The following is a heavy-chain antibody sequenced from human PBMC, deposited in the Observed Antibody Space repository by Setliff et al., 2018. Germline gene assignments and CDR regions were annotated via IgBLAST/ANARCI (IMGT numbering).Heavy chain of an antibody. J-gene: IGHJ3*02. CDR1: GYTFTSYD. V-gene: IGHV1-46*01. CDR3: ARGYSYGPIWGDAFDI. D-gene: IGHD5-18*01. CDR2: INPSGGST. Sequence: GASVKVSCKASGYTFTSYDINWVRQAPGQGLEWMGIINPSGGSTSYAQKFQGRVTMTRDTSTSTVYMELSSLRSEDTAVYYCARGYSYGPIWGDAFDIWGQGTMVTVSS.